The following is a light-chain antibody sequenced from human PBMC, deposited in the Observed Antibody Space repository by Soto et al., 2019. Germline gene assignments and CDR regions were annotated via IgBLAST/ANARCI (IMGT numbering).Light chain of an antibody. CDR1: SSDVGGYNY. CDR3: SSYTSSTTYV. J-gene: IGLJ1*01. Sequence: QSALTQPASVSGSPGQSITISCTGTSSDVGGYNYVSWYQQHPGKAPKLMIYEVSNRPSGVSNRFSGSKSGNTASLTISGLQAEDEADYSCSSYTSSTTYVFGTGTNVTVL. CDR2: EVS. V-gene: IGLV2-14*01.